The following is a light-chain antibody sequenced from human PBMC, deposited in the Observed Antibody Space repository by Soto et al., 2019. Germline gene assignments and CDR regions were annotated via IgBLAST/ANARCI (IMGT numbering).Light chain of an antibody. CDR1: QSISNH. J-gene: IGKJ1*01. CDR3: QQSYSSPPT. Sequence: MQVSQSPSSLSAPVEAGFFITSRASQSISNHLNWYQQKPGKAPKLLIFAASSLQSGVPSRFSGSRAGPDFTLTISSLQPEDFATYYCQQSYSSPPTFGQGTKVDI. CDR2: AAS. V-gene: IGKV1-39*01.